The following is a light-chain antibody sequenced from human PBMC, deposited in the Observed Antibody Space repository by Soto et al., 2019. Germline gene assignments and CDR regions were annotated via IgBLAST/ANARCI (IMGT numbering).Light chain of an antibody. J-gene: IGKJ2*01. CDR1: QSLVHSVGNTY. Sequence: DIVLTQTPLSSPVTLGQPASISCRASQSLVHSVGNTYLTWLQQRPGQPPRLLIYMISNRCSGVPDRFSGSGAGTDFTLKISRVEAEDVGVYYCLQATPAYTFGQGTKLEIK. CDR3: LQATPAYT. V-gene: IGKV2-24*01. CDR2: MIS.